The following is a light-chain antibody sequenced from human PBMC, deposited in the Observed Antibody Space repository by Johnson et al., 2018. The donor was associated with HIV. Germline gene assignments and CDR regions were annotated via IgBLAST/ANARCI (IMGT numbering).Light chain of an antibody. CDR3: GTWDSSLSSGRGV. V-gene: IGLV1-51*02. CDR1: NSNIGNNY. CDR2: ENN. J-gene: IGLJ1*01. Sequence: QSVLTQPHSVSAAPGKKVTISCSGSNSNIGNNYVSWYQQLPGTAPKLLIYENNKRPSGIPDRFSGSKSGTSATLGITGLQTGDEADYYCGTWDSSLSSGRGVFGTGTKVTVL.